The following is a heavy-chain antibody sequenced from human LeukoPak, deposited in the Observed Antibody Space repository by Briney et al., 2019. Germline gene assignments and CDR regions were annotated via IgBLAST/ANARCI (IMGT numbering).Heavy chain of an antibody. V-gene: IGHV3-30*18. D-gene: IGHD2-15*01. CDR1: GFTFSTYG. CDR2: ISNDGSNK. J-gene: IGHJ4*02. Sequence: GGSLRLSCAASGFTFSTYGMHWVRQAPGKGPEWVAVISNDGSNKYHAESVKGRFTISRDNSKNTPYLQMNSLRAEDTAVYYCAKDAGHCRGGSCYRQDYWGQGTLVTVSS. CDR3: AKDAGHCRGGSCYRQDY.